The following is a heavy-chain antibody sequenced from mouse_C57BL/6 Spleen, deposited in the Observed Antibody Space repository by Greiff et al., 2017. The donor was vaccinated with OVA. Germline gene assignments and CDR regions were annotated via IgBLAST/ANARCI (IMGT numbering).Heavy chain of an antibody. CDR1: GYTFTSYW. J-gene: IGHJ2*01. D-gene: IGHD2-1*01. Sequence: QVQLQQPGAELVRPGSSVKLSCKASGYTFTSYWMDWVKQRPGQGLEWIGNIYPSDSETHYNQKFKDKATLTVDKSSSTAYMQLSSLTSEDSAVYYCARGIYYGNYDYFDYWGQGTTLTVSS. V-gene: IGHV1-61*01. CDR3: ARGIYYGNYDYFDY. CDR2: IYPSDSET.